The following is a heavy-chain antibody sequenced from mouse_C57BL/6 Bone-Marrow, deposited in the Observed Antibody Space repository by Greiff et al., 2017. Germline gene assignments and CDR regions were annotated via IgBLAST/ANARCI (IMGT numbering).Heavy chain of an antibody. Sequence: EVQGVESGGDLVKPGGSLKLSCAASGFTFSSYGMSWVRQTPDKRLEWVATISSGGSYTYYPDSVKGRFTMSRDNAKNTLYLQMSSLKSEDTAMYYSARLPPRSAWFAYWGQGTLVTVSA. CDR2: ISSGGSYT. J-gene: IGHJ3*01. CDR3: ARLPPRSAWFAY. CDR1: GFTFSSYG. V-gene: IGHV5-6*01.